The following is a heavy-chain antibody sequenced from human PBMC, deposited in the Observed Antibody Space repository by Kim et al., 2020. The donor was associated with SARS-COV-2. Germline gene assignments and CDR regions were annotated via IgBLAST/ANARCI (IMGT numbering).Heavy chain of an antibody. V-gene: IGHV4-4*02. Sequence: SETLSLTCTVSGVPITSATWWTWVRQPPGKGLEWIGEMFHSGTTNYNPSLKSRVTISVDKSKNHFSLNLNSVTAADTAVYYCSGSTGWYRLDYWGQGTLVTVSS. CDR3: SGSTGWYRLDY. CDR2: MFHSGTT. D-gene: IGHD6-19*01. CDR1: GVPITSATW. J-gene: IGHJ4*02.